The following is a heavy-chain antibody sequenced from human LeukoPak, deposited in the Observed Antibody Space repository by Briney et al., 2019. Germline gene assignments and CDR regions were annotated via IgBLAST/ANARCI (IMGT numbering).Heavy chain of an antibody. D-gene: IGHD6-13*01. CDR2: IGVGSSYT. J-gene: IGHJ4*02. CDR1: AVTFSDWY. Sequence: GGSLRLSCAASAVTFSDWYMTWIRQAPGKGLEWISYIGVGSSYTNHADSVKGRFTISRDNAKNSLYLQMNSLGAEDTAVYYCATPGYSSSWYYFDYWGQGTLVTVSS. CDR3: ATPGYSSSWYYFDY. V-gene: IGHV3-11*06.